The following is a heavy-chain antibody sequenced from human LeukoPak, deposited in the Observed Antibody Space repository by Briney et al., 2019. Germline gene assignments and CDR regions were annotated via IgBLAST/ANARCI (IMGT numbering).Heavy chain of an antibody. CDR1: GGSISSYY. CDR2: IYTSGST. CDR3: ARDSRFTIFGVVINYWYFDL. Sequence: KASETLSLICTVSGGSISSYYWSWIRQPAGKGLEWIGRIYTSGSTNYNPSLKSRVTMSVDTSKNQFSLKLSSVTAADTAVYYCARDSRFTIFGVVINYWYFDLWGRGTLVTVSS. J-gene: IGHJ2*01. D-gene: IGHD3-3*01. V-gene: IGHV4-4*07.